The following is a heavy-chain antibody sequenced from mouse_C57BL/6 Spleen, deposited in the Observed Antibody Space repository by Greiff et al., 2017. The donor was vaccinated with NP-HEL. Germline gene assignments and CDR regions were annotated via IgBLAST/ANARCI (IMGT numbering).Heavy chain of an antibody. J-gene: IGHJ2*01. CDR1: CYSITSGYG. CDR3: ASTARIKD. CDR2: ISYSGST. Sequence: EVQLQESGPGLVKPSQSLSLTCTVTCYSITSGYGWNWIRQFPGNKLEWTGYISYSGSTNYNPSLKSRISITRDTSKNQVFLQLNSVTTEDTATYYCASTARIKDWSQGTKLTVSS. V-gene: IGHV3-2*02. D-gene: IGHD1-2*01.